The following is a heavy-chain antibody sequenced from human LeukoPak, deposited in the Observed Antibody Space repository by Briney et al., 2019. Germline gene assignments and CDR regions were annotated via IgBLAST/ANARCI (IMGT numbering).Heavy chain of an antibody. CDR1: GFTLSTYE. CDR3: ARDISSSTRAFDI. J-gene: IGHJ3*02. V-gene: IGHV3-48*03. D-gene: IGHD2-15*01. Sequence: GGSLRLSRAASGFTLSTYEMTWVRQAPGKGLECVSFITSSGSPTFYADSVKGRFSISRDTAKNSLYLQMNNLRGEDTAVYYCARDISSSTRAFDIWGQGTMVTVS. CDR2: ITSSGSPT.